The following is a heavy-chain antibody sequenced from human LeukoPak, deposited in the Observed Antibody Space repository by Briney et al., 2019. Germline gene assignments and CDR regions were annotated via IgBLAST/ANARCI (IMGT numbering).Heavy chain of an antibody. J-gene: IGHJ3*02. D-gene: IGHD3-22*01. CDR2: IYYSGST. CDR3: ARDYYDSIGAFDI. V-gene: IGHV4-59*01. Sequence: KSSETLSLTCTVSGGSISSYYWSWIRQPPGKGLEWIGYIYYSGSTSYNPSLKSRVTISVDTSKNQFSLKLSSVTAADTAVYYCARDYYDSIGAFDIWGQGTMVTVSS. CDR1: GGSISSYY.